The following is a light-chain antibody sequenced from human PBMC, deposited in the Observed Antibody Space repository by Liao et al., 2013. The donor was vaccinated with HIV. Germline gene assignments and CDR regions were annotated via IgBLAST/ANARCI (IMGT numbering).Light chain of an antibody. CDR2: YDS. J-gene: IGLJ2*01. CDR1: NIGSKN. CDR3: QAWDNRNAV. V-gene: IGLV3-21*01. Sequence: SYLLTQPPSASVAPGETATITCGGNNIGSKNVHWYQQKPGQAPVLLIYYDSSRPSGIPERFSGSNSGDTATLTISGTQAMDEADYYCQAWDNRNAVFGGGTKLTVL.